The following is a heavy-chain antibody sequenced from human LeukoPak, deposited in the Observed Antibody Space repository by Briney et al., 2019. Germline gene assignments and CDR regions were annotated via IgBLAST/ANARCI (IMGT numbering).Heavy chain of an antibody. V-gene: IGHV1-46*01. J-gene: IGHJ3*02. CDR1: GYTFTSYC. Sequence: GASVKVSCKASGYTFTSYCMHWVRQAPGQGLEWMGIINPSGGSTSYAQKFQGRVTMTRDTSTSTVYMELSSLRSEDTAVYYCAEGTTVDAFDIWGQGTMVTVSS. CDR3: AEGTTVDAFDI. D-gene: IGHD4-17*01. CDR2: INPSGGST.